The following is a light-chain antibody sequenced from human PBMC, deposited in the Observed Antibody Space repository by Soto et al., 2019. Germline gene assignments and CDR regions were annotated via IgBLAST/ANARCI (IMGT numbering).Light chain of an antibody. Sequence: QSALTQPRSVSGSPGQSVTISCTGTSSDVGAYNYVSWYQQHPGKAPNFMIYDVSKRPSGVPGLFSGSRSGNTASLTISGLQADDEADYYYCSYAGSYTYVFGTGTKVTVL. CDR1: SSDVGAYNY. CDR2: DVS. CDR3: CSYAGSYTYV. V-gene: IGLV2-11*01. J-gene: IGLJ1*01.